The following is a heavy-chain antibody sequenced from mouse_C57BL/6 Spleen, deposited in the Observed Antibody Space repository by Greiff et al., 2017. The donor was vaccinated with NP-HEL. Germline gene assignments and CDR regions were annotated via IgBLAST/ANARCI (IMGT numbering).Heavy chain of an antibody. CDR2: INPSTGGT. V-gene: IGHV1-42*01. Sequence: EVKLQQSGPELVKPGASVKISCKASGYSFTGYYMNWVKQSPEKSLEWIGEINPSTGGTTYNQKFKAKATLTVDKSSSTAYMQLKSLTSEDSAVYYCATDTVAYFDVWGTGTTVTVSS. D-gene: IGHD1-1*01. J-gene: IGHJ1*03. CDR1: GYSFTGYY. CDR3: ATDTVAYFDV.